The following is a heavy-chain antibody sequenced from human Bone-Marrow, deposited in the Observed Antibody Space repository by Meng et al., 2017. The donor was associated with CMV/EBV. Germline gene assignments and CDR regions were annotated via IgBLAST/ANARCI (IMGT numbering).Heavy chain of an antibody. Sequence: GSLRLSCTVSGGSVSSGSYYWSWIRQPPGKGLEWIGYIYYSGSTNYNPSLKSRVTISVDTSKNQFSLKLSSVTAADTAVYYCARGGSGLTYFDYWGQGTLVTVSS. CDR3: ARGGSGLTYFDY. J-gene: IGHJ4*02. CDR2: IYYSGST. V-gene: IGHV4-61*01. D-gene: IGHD3-10*01. CDR1: GGSVSSGSYY.